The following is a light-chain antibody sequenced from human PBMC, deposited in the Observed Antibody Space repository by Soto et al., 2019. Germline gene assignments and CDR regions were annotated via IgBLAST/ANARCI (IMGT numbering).Light chain of an antibody. CDR3: QQYKDWPPLT. CDR2: GAS. CDR1: QSVSSN. Sequence: EIVLTQSPCTLSLSPGERATLSCRASQSVSSNHLAWYQQKPGQAPRLLIYGASTRATGIPARFSGSGSGTEFTLTISSLQSEDFAVYYCQQYKDWPPLTFGGGTKVDIK. V-gene: IGKV3-15*01. J-gene: IGKJ4*01.